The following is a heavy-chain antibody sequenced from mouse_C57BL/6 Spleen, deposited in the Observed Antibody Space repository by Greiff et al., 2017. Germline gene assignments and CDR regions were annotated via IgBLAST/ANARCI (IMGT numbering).Heavy chain of an antibody. CDR1: GFNIKDYY. D-gene: IGHD2-2*01. CDR2: IDPADGET. V-gene: IGHV14-2*01. CDR3: ARDYGYSLYYFDY. Sequence: EVKLKESGAELVKPGASVKLSCTASGFNIKDYYMHWVKQRTDQGLEWIGRIDPADGETKYAPKFQGKATIPVDTSSNTAYLQLSSLTSEDTAVXFCARDYGYSLYYFDYWGQGTTLTVSS. J-gene: IGHJ2*01.